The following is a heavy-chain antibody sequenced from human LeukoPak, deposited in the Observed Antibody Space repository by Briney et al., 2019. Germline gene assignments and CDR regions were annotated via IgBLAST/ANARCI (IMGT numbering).Heavy chain of an antibody. D-gene: IGHD6-19*01. Sequence: GGSLRLSCAASGFTFSSYAMSWVRQAPGKGLEWVSAISGSGGSTYYADSVKGRFTTSRDNSKNTLYLQMNSLRAEDTAVYYCAKVLTYSSGWYGSDYWGQGTLVTVSS. CDR2: ISGSGGST. CDR1: GFTFSSYA. J-gene: IGHJ4*02. V-gene: IGHV3-23*01. CDR3: AKVLTYSSGWYGSDY.